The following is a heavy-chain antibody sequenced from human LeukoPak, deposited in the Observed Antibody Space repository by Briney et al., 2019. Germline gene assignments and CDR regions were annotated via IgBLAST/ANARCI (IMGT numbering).Heavy chain of an antibody. CDR2: ISWNSGSI. CDR1: GFTFDDYA. J-gene: IGHJ3*02. D-gene: IGHD6-13*01. CDR3: AKAPRGSSWYMAAFDI. V-gene: IGHV3-9*01. Sequence: GRSLRLSCAASGFTFDDYAMPWVRQAPGKGLEWVSGISWNSGSIGYADSVKGRFTISRDNAKNSLYLQMNSLRAEDTALYYCAKAPRGSSWYMAAFDIWGQGTMVTVSS.